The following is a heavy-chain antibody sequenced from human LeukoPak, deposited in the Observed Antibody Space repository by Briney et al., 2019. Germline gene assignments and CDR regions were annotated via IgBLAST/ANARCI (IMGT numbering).Heavy chain of an antibody. CDR3: ARTGPLSYYDSSGSSAFDI. CDR1: GYSFTSYW. V-gene: IGHV1-18*04. D-gene: IGHD3-22*01. CDR2: ISAYNGNT. J-gene: IGHJ3*02. Sequence: GESLKISCKGSGYSFTSYWIGWVRQAPGQGLEWMGWISAYNGNTNYAQKLQGRVTMTTDTSTSTAYMELRSLRSDDTAVYYCARTGPLSYYDSSGSSAFDIWGQGTMVTVSS.